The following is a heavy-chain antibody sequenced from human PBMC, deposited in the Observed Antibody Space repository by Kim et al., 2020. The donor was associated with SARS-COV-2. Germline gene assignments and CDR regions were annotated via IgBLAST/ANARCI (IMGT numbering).Heavy chain of an antibody. CDR3: AKHPGPAARASSFDY. J-gene: IGHJ4*02. Sequence: GGSLRLSCATSGFTFGSYAMSWVRQAPGKGLEWVSAIGAGGGDTYYADSVKGRFTISRDNSKNTLYLQMNSLRAEDTAVYYCAKHPGPAARASSFDYWGQGTLVTVSS. D-gene: IGHD2-2*01. CDR1: GFTFGSYA. V-gene: IGHV3-23*01. CDR2: IGAGGGDT.